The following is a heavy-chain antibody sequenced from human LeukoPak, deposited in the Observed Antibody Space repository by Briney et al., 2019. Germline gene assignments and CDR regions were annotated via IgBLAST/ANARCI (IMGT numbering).Heavy chain of an antibody. J-gene: IGHJ4*02. D-gene: IGHD3-3*01. V-gene: IGHV4-59*01. CDR1: GGSISSYY. CDR3: ARGYSYDFWSGYREYYFDY. Sequence: SETLSLTCTVSGGSISSYYWSWIRQPPGKGLEWIGYIYYSGSTNYNPSLKSRVTISVDTSKNQFSLKLSSVTAADTAVYYCARGYSYDFWSGYREYYFDYWGQGTLVTVSS. CDR2: IYYSGST.